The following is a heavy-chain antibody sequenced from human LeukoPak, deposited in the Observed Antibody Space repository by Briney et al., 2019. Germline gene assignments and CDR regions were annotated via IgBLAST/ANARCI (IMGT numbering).Heavy chain of an antibody. J-gene: IGHJ6*02. CDR3: ARVYALSTFPYYYYGMDV. CDR1: GYTFTSYG. V-gene: IGHV1-69*13. D-gene: IGHD3-16*01. Sequence: SVKVSCKASGYTFTSYGISWVRQAPGQGLEWMGGIIPIFGTADYAQKFQGRVTITADESTSTAYMELSSLRSEDTAVYYCARVYALSTFPYYYYGMDVWGQGTTVTVSS. CDR2: IIPIFGTA.